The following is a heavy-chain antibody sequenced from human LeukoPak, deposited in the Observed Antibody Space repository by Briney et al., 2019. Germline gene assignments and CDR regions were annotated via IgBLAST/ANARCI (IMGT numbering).Heavy chain of an antibody. V-gene: IGHV3-23*01. J-gene: IGHJ6*02. CDR1: GFTFSSYA. CDR2: ISGSGGST. CDR3: ARGLPNYYGMDV. Sequence: GGSLRLSCAASGFTFSSYAMSWVRQAPGKGLEWVSAISGSGGSTYYADSVRGRFTISRDNAKNTVYLQMNSLRTEDTAVYYCARGLPNYYGMDVWGQGTTVTVSS.